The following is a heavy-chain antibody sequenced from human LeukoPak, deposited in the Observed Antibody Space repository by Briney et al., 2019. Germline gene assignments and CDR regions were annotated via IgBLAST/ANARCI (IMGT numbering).Heavy chain of an antibody. CDR1: GGTFSSYA. CDR2: IIPIFGTA. Sequence: SVKVSCKASGGTFSSYAISWVRQAPGQGLEWMGGIIPIFGTANYAQKFQGRVTIATDESTSTAYMELSSLRSEDTAVYYCARDPLPHVVVTAIPPEDYYYYMDVWGKGTTVTVSS. V-gene: IGHV1-69*05. D-gene: IGHD2-21*02. CDR3: ARDPLPHVVVTAIPPEDYYYYMDV. J-gene: IGHJ6*03.